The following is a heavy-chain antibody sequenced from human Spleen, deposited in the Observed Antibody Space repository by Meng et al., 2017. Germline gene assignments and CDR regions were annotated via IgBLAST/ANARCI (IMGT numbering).Heavy chain of an antibody. J-gene: IGHJ5*02. CDR1: GVSISTSGYY. Sequence: QVQLRESGPGLVKPSEALSLTCSVSGVSISTSGYYWGWIRQPPGKGLEWIGSIGHSGITYYTPSLKSRVTVSIDTSKSQFSLKLTSVTAADTAVYYCVRSSGWVRTGFDPWGQGTLVTVSS. CDR3: VRSSGWVRTGFDP. D-gene: IGHD6-19*01. CDR2: IGHSGIT. V-gene: IGHV4-39*01.